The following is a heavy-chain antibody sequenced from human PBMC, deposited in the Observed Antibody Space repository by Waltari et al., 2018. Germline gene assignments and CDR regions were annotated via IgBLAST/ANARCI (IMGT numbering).Heavy chain of an antibody. CDR1: GFNASSNY. Sequence: EVQLVEPGGGLIQPGGSLRLSCAASGFNASSNYMSWVRQAPGKGLEWVSFIYSGGSTYYADSVKGRFTISRDNSKNTLYLQMNSLRAEDTAVYYCAREVRMITFGGVIVSSSFDYWGQGTLVTVSS. CDR2: IYSGGST. V-gene: IGHV3-53*01. J-gene: IGHJ4*02. CDR3: AREVRMITFGGVIVSSSFDY. D-gene: IGHD3-16*02.